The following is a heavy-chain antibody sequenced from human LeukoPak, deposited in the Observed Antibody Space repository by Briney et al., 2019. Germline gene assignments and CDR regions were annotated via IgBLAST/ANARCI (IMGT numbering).Heavy chain of an antibody. CDR1: GFTFSSYW. D-gene: IGHD3-22*01. V-gene: IGHV3-74*01. CDR2: INSDGSST. Sequence: GGSLRLSCAASGFTFSSYWTHWVRQAPGKGLVWVSRINSDGSSTGYADSVKGRFTISRDNAKNTLYLQMNSLTTEDTALYYCAKDGGGGYSSTYFFDNWGQGTLVTVSS. J-gene: IGHJ4*02. CDR3: AKDGGGGYSSTYFFDN.